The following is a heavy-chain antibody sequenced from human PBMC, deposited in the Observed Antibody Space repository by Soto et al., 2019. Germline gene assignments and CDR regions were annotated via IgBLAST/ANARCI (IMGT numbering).Heavy chain of an antibody. J-gene: IGHJ3*02. Sequence: EVQLVESGGGLVQPGGSLRLSCAASGFTFDTYDMHWVRQASGKGLEWVSAIGTAGDTYYPGSVRGRFTISRENAKSSLLPQMNSLTAGDTAVYYCARGGSESSGISADDAFDIWGQGTVVTVS. CDR1: GFTFDTYD. D-gene: IGHD3-22*01. CDR3: ARGGSESSGISADDAFDI. V-gene: IGHV3-13*01. CDR2: IGTAGDT.